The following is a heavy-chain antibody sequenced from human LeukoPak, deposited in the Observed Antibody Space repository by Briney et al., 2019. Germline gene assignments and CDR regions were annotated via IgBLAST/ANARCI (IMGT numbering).Heavy chain of an antibody. Sequence: SVKVSCKASGYTFTSYDINWVRQAPGQGLEWMGGITPIFGTANYAQKFQGRVTITADESTSTAYMELSSLRSEDTAVYYCARERVLVGATGWNNWFDPWGQGTLVTVSS. D-gene: IGHD1-26*01. CDR1: GYTFTSYD. CDR3: ARERVLVGATGWNNWFDP. V-gene: IGHV1-69*13. CDR2: ITPIFGTA. J-gene: IGHJ5*02.